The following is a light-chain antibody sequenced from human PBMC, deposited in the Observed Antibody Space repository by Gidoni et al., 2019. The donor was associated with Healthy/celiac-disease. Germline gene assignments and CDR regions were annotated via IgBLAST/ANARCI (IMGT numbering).Light chain of an antibody. CDR3: QSYDSSLSGFWV. J-gene: IGLJ3*02. CDR1: SSNIGAGYD. CDR2: GNS. V-gene: IGLV1-40*01. Sequence: QSVLTQPPSVSGDPGQRVTISCNGSSSNIGAGYDVHWYQQLPGTAPKLLIYGNSNRPSGVPDRFSGSKSGTSASLAITGLQAEDEADYYCQSYDSSLSGFWVFGGGTKLTVL.